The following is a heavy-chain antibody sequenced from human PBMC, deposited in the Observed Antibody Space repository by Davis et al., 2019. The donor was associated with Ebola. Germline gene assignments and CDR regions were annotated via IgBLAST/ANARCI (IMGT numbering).Heavy chain of an antibody. CDR3: ARDPGFLRLVGDYYFDY. CDR2: MNAGGDIT. CDR1: GFTFSTYA. D-gene: IGHD6-6*01. V-gene: IGHV3-23*01. Sequence: GESLKISCAASGFTFSTYAMTWVRQAPGKGLEWVSFMNAGGDITFYADSVIGRFTVSRDNSKNTLFLQVNSLRIEDTAVYYCARDPGFLRLVGDYYFDYWGHGTLVTVSS. J-gene: IGHJ4*01.